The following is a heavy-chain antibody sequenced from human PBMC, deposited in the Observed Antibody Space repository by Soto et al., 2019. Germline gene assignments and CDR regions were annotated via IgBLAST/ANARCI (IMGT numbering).Heavy chain of an antibody. CDR1: GGSFSGYY. D-gene: IGHD4-4*01. CDR3: ARWDDYSNYENWFDT. CDR2: INHSRST. J-gene: IGHJ5*02. Sequence: SETLSLTCAVYGGSFSGYYWSWIRQPPGKGLEWIGEINHSRSTNYNPSLKSRVTIPVDTSKNQFSLKLSSVTAADTAVYYCARWDDYSNYENWFDTWGQGTLVTVSS. V-gene: IGHV4-34*01.